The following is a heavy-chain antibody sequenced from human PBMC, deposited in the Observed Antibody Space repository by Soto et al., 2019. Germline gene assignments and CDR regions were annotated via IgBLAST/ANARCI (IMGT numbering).Heavy chain of an antibody. D-gene: IGHD3-22*01. CDR1: GGSISSSNW. CDR3: ASGTYYYDSIGYDKWDAFDI. Sequence: PSETLSLTCAVSGGSISSSNWWSWVRQPPGKGLEWIGEIYHSGSTNYNPSLKSRVTISVDKSKNQFSLKLSSVTAADTAVYYCASGTYYYDSIGYDKWDAFDIWGQGTMVT. V-gene: IGHV4-4*02. CDR2: IYHSGST. J-gene: IGHJ3*02.